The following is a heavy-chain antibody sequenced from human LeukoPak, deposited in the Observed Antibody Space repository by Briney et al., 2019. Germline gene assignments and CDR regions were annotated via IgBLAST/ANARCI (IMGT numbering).Heavy chain of an antibody. Sequence: SETLSLTCSVSGDSFGSPNYWGWVRPPPGKGLEGIASIFHSGYTYQNPSLKSRVTLSVDTSRNQFSLKLTSVTAAETALYYCARAVTGEPDYFDFWGQGTLVTVSS. D-gene: IGHD4-17*01. CDR3: ARAVTGEPDYFDF. V-gene: IGHV4-38-2*02. CDR1: GDSFGSPNY. CDR2: IFHSGYT. J-gene: IGHJ4*02.